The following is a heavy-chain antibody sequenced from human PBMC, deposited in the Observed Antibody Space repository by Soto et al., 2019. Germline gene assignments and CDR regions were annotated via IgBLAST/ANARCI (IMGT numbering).Heavy chain of an antibody. D-gene: IGHD2-15*01. CDR2: ISAYNGDT. Sequence: QVHVVQSGAEVKKPGASVKVSCKTSGYTFSNYGIAWVRQAPGQGLEWMGWISAYNGDTNYAQKFQGRGTMTTDTSTSTAYMELRSLRSDDTALYYCARAVAVIASTPPLQSHWFDPWGQGTLVTVSS. CDR1: GYTFSNYG. V-gene: IGHV1-18*01. CDR3: ARAVAVIASTPPLQSHWFDP. J-gene: IGHJ5*02.